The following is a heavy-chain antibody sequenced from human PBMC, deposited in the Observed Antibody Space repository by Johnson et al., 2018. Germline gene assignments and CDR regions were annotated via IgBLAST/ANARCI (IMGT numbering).Heavy chain of an antibody. Sequence: EVQLVESGGGLVQPGGSLRLSCAASGFTFSMYAMSWVRQAPGNGLEWVSGVSRRGDSTYYADSVRGRFTVSRDNSNNTLSLKMNSLRADDAAVYYCGRDSTMGGNYYYVMDVWGQGTTVTVSS. CDR3: GRDSTMGGNYYYVMDV. CDR2: VSRRGDST. V-gene: IGHV3-23*04. J-gene: IGHJ6*02. CDR1: GFTFSMYA. D-gene: IGHD4/OR15-4a*01.